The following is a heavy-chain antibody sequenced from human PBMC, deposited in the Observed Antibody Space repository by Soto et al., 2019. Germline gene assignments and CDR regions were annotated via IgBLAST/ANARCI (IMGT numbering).Heavy chain of an antibody. Sequence: EVQLVESGGGLVQPGGSLRLSCAASGFTFSSYTMHWVRQAPGKGLEYVSAISSNGGSTYYANSVKGRFTISRDNSKNTLYLQTGRQSGAAMAVCLCTRGVPFDSCSQGALVSVSS. D-gene: IGHD3-16*01. CDR1: GFTFSSYT. V-gene: IGHV3-64*01. CDR2: ISSNGGST. J-gene: IGHJ4*02. CDR3: TRGVPFDS.